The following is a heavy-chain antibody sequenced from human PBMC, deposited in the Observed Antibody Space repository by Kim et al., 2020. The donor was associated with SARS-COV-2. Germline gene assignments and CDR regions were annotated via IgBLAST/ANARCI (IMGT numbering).Heavy chain of an antibody. V-gene: IGHV3-30*04. Sequence: GGSLRLSCAASGFTFSSYAMHWVRQAPGKGLEWVAVISYDGSNKYYADSVKGRFTISRDNSKNTLYLQMNSLRAEDTAVYYCASEPDIVVVVAADADAF. CDR3: ASEPDIVVVVAADADAF. CDR2: ISYDGSNK. CDR1: GFTFSSYA. J-gene: IGHJ3*01. D-gene: IGHD2-15*01.